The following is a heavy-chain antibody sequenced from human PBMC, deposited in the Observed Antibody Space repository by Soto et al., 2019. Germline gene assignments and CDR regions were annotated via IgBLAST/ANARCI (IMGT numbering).Heavy chain of an antibody. CDR1: GGSINSGDYY. D-gene: IGHD3-9*01. J-gene: IGHJ6*02. CDR3: ARDHYVYDILTGYGYYYGMDV. V-gene: IGHV4-30-4*01. CDR2: IYYSGST. Sequence: SETLSLTSTVSGGSINSGDYYRSLTRQHPAKSLAWIGYIYYSGSTYYNPSLKSRVTISVDTSKNQFSLKLSSVTAADTAVYYCARDHYVYDILTGYGYYYGMDVWGQGTTVTVSS.